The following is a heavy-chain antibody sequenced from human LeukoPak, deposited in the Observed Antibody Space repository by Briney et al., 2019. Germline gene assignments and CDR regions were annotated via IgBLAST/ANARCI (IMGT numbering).Heavy chain of an antibody. V-gene: IGHV3-30*18. CDR2: ISYDGTNK. CDR3: AKDMTPLRPSSWYYFDY. CDR1: GFTFRSYG. Sequence: GGSLRLSCAVSGFTFRSYGMHWVRQAPGKGLEWVAVISYDGTNKYYADSVRGRFTISRDNSKDTLFLQMNSLRGEDTAVYYCAKDMTPLRPSSWYYFDYWGQGTLVTVSS. D-gene: IGHD6-13*01. J-gene: IGHJ4*02.